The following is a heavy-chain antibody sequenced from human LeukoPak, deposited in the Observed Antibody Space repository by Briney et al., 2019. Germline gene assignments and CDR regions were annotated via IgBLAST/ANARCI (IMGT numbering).Heavy chain of an antibody. V-gene: IGHV3-9*01. J-gene: IGHJ4*02. D-gene: IGHD3-3*01. CDR3: AKDARGYYDFWSGYYVEGYYFDY. CDR1: GFTFDDYA. CDR2: ISWNSGSI. Sequence: GGSLRLSCAASGFTFDDYAMHWVRQAPGKGLEWVSGISWNSGSIGYADSVKGRFTISRDNAKNSLYLQMNSLRAEDTALYYCAKDARGYYDFWSGYYVEGYYFDYWGQGTLVTVSS.